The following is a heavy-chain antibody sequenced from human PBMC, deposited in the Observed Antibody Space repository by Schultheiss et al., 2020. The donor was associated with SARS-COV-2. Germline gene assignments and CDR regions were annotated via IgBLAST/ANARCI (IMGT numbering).Heavy chain of an antibody. J-gene: IGHJ4*02. D-gene: IGHD4-17*01. Sequence: GGSLRLSCAASGFTFSSYSMNWVRQAPGKGLEWVSSISSSSSYIYYADSVKGRFTISRDNSKNTLYLQMNSLRAEDTAVYYCAKDRYGDYGPYYFDYWGQGTLVTVSS. CDR1: GFTFSSYS. CDR3: AKDRYGDYGPYYFDY. CDR2: ISSSSSYI. V-gene: IGHV3-21*04.